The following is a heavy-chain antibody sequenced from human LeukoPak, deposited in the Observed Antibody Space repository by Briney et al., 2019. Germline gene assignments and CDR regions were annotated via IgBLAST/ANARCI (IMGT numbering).Heavy chain of an antibody. V-gene: IGHV4-61*03. CDR2: IYYTGTT. CDR3: VRASYDVLSGYYLDY. J-gene: IGHJ4*02. CDR1: GGALSSGRYY. Sequence: SDTLSLICSVSGGALSSGRYYWNWIRQPPGTGLEWVGCIYYTGTTNYNPSLKSRLTISADTSKNHFSLNLNSVTAADAAVYYCVRASYDVLSGYYLDYWGQGILVTVSS. D-gene: IGHD3-3*01.